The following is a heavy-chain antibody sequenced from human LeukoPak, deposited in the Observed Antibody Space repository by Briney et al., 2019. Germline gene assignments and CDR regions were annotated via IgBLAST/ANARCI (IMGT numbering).Heavy chain of an antibody. Sequence: SETLSLTCTVSGGSISSYYWSWIRQPPGKGLEWIGYIFYSGSTNYNPSLKSRVTISVDTSKNQFSLKLSSVTAADTAVYYCARVTGYMIEDYFDYWGQGTLVTVSS. CDR3: ARVTGYMIEDYFDY. CDR2: IFYSGST. CDR1: GGSISSYY. J-gene: IGHJ4*02. V-gene: IGHV4-59*01. D-gene: IGHD3-22*01.